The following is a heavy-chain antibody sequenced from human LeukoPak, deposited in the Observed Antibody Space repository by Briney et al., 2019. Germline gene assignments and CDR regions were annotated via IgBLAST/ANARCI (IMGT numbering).Heavy chain of an antibody. CDR2: ISGSGGST. J-gene: IGHJ6*04. CDR3: ATTYYYGSGSYYPPSV. Sequence: GGSLRLSCAASGFTFSSYGMSWVRQAPGKGLEWVSAISGSGGSTYYADSVKGRFTISRDNSKNTLYLQMNSLRAEDTAVYYCATTYYYGSGSYYPPSVWGKGTTVTISS. CDR1: GFTFSSYG. D-gene: IGHD3-10*01. V-gene: IGHV3-23*01.